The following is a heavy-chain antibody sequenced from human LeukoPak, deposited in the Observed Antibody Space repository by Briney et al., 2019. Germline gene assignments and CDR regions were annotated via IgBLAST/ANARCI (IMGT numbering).Heavy chain of an antibody. Sequence: GGSLRLSCAAAGYTFTNHGMRWVRQAPGKGLEWVSDIWFDGSQEYYADSVKGRFTISRDISKRCLYLKMNSLRAEDTGVYYCARNLAAARLDFRGQGTLVTVSS. V-gene: IGHV3-33*01. CDR2: IWFDGSQE. D-gene: IGHD6-6*01. CDR3: ARNLAAARLDF. J-gene: IGHJ4*02. CDR1: GYTFTNHG.